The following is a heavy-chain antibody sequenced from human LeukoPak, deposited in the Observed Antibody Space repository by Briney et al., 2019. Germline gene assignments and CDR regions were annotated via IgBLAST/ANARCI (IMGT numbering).Heavy chain of an antibody. CDR1: GFTFSSYG. V-gene: IGHV3-30*18. CDR3: AKASLRGYSYGYGG. Sequence: GRSLRLSCAASGFTFSSYGMHWVRQAPGKGLEWVAVISYDGSNKYYADSVKGRFTISRDNSKSTLYLQMNSLRAEDTAVYYCAKASLRGYSYGYGGWGQGTLVTVSS. J-gene: IGHJ4*02. D-gene: IGHD5-18*01. CDR2: ISYDGSNK.